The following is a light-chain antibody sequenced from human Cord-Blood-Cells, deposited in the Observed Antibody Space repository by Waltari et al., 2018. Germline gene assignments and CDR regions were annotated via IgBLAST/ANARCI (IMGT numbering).Light chain of an antibody. CDR3: SSYTSSSTPYV. CDR2: DVS. V-gene: IGLV2-14*03. Sequence: QSALTQPASVSGSPAQSITLSCTATCTDVGGYNYVSWYQQHPGKAPKLMIYDVSNRPSGVSNRFSGSKSGNTASLTISGLQAEDEADYYCSSYTSSSTPYVFGTGTKVTVL. CDR1: CTDVGGYNY. J-gene: IGLJ1*01.